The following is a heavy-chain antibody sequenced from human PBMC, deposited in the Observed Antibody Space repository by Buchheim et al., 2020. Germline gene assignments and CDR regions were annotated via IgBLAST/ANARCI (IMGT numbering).Heavy chain of an antibody. D-gene: IGHD5-18*01. Sequence: EVQLVESGGGLVKPGGSLRLSCAASGFTFSSYSMNWVRQAPGKGLEWVSSISSSSSYIYYADSVKGRSTTSSDNAKNSLYLQMNSLRAEDTAVYYCARDVDTAMAFDYWGQGTL. CDR1: GFTFSSYS. V-gene: IGHV3-21*01. CDR2: ISSSSSYI. J-gene: IGHJ4*02. CDR3: ARDVDTAMAFDY.